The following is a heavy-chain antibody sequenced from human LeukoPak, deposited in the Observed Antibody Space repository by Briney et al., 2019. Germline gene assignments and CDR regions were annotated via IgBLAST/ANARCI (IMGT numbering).Heavy chain of an antibody. D-gene: IGHD5-18*01. Sequence: GGSLRLSCAASGFTFSSYGMHWVRQAPGKGLEWVAVILYDGSNTYYADSVKGRFTISRDNSKNTLYLQMNSLRTEDTAVYYCATDTAPDYWGQGTLVTVSS. CDR3: ATDTAPDY. CDR2: ILYDGSNT. V-gene: IGHV3-30*03. CDR1: GFTFSSYG. J-gene: IGHJ4*02.